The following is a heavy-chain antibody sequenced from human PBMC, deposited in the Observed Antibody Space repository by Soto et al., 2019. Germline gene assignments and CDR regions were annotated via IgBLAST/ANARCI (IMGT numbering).Heavy chain of an antibody. CDR3: ARERNYRGRVKFDY. D-gene: IGHD1-7*01. V-gene: IGHV4-34*01. CDR2: INHSGST. Sequence: SETLSLTCAVYGGSFSGYYWSWIRQPPGKGLEWIGEINHSGSTNYNPSLKSRVTISVDTSKNQFSLKLSSVTAADTAVYYCARERNYRGRVKFDYWGQGTLVTVSS. J-gene: IGHJ4*02. CDR1: GGSFSGYY.